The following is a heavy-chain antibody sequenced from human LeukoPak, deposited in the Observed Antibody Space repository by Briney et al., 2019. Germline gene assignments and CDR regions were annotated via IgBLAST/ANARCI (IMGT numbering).Heavy chain of an antibody. CDR3: VAYYDILTGYKY. V-gene: IGHV3-48*03. CDR1: GFTFSSYE. D-gene: IGHD3-9*01. J-gene: IGHJ4*02. Sequence: GGSLRLSCAASGFTFSSYEMNWVRQAPGKGLEWVSYISSSGSTIYYADSVEGRFTISRDNAKNSLYLQMNSLRAEDTAVYYCVAYYDILTGYKYWGQGTLVTVSS. CDR2: ISSSGSTI.